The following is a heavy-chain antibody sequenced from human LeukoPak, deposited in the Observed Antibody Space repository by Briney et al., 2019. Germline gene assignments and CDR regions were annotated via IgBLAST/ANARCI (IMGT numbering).Heavy chain of an antibody. D-gene: IGHD2-15*01. CDR3: PKDVGMIGYCSGGSCYAIDY. V-gene: IGHV4-39*02. Sequence: SETLSLTCTVSGGSISSSSYYWGWIRQPPGKGLEWIGSIYYSGSTYYNPSLKSRVTISVDTSKNQFSLKLSSVTAADTAVYYCPKDVGMIGYCSGGSCYAIDYWGQGTLVTVSS. CDR2: IYYSGST. CDR1: GGSISSSSYY. J-gene: IGHJ4*02.